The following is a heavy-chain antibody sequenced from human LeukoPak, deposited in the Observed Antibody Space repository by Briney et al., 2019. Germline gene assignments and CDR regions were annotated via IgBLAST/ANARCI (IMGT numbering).Heavy chain of an antibody. CDR1: GYTFTGYY. CDR2: INPNSGGT. D-gene: IGHD2-2*01. Sequence: GASVKVSCKASGYTFTGYYMHWVRQAPGQGLEWMGWINPNSGGTNYAQKFQGRVTMTRDTSISTAYMELSRLRSDDTAVYYCARDLLYCSSTGCYLLDPWGQGTLVTVSS. V-gene: IGHV1-2*02. J-gene: IGHJ5*02. CDR3: ARDLLYCSSTGCYLLDP.